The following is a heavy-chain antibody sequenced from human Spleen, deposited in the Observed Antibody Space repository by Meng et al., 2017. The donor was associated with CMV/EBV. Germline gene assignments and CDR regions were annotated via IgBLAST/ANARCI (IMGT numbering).Heavy chain of an antibody. J-gene: IGHJ4*02. Sequence: ASVKVSCKASGYTFTGYYMHWVRQAPGQGLEWMGWINPNSGGTNYAQKFQGRVTMTRDTSISTAYMELSRLRSDDTAVYYCAACGSYGIYYFDYWGQGTLVTVSS. CDR3: AACGSYGIYYFDY. V-gene: IGHV1-2*02. CDR2: INPNSGGT. D-gene: IGHD1-26*01. CDR1: GYTFTGYY.